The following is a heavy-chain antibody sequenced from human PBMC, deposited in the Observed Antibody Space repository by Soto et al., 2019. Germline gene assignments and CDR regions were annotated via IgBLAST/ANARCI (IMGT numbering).Heavy chain of an antibody. CDR3: ARIKPLLWCGELFADGMDL. Sequence: QVTLKESGPVLVKPTETLTLTCTVSGFSLSNARMGVSWIRQPPGKALEWLAHIFSNDEKSYSTSLKSRLTISKDTSKRQVVLTMTNMDPVDTATYYCARIKPLLWCGELFADGMDLWGQGTTVTVSS. J-gene: IGHJ6*02. CDR2: IFSNDEK. D-gene: IGHD3-10*01. V-gene: IGHV2-26*01. CDR1: GFSLSNARMG.